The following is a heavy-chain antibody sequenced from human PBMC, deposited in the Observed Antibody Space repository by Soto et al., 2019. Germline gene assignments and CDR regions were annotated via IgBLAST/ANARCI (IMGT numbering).Heavy chain of an antibody. D-gene: IGHD2-15*01. J-gene: IGHJ4*02. V-gene: IGHV1-2*04. CDR3: ARVRGSDCSGGSCYSGDFDY. Sequence: ASVKVSCEASGYTFTSYGISCVRQAPGQGLEWMGWINPNNGGTNYAQKFQGWVTMTRDTSISTAYMELSRLRSDDTAVYYCARVRGSDCSGGSCYSGDFDYWGQGTLVTVSS. CDR1: GYTFTSYG. CDR2: INPNNGGT.